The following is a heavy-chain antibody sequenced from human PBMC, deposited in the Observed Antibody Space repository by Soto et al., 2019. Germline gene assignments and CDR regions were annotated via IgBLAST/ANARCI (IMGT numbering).Heavy chain of an antibody. D-gene: IGHD2-2*01. CDR3: SRVGCSNSKCYTRGMDV. J-gene: IGHJ6*02. Sequence: SETLSLTSTVSGGSISGYYWSWVRQPAGKGLEWVGRIYSDGTTNYSPSLKSRVTMSLDTSKDQFSLHLNSVTAADTAVYYCSRVGCSNSKCYTRGMDVWGQGTTVT. CDR1: GGSISGYY. V-gene: IGHV4-4*07. CDR2: IYSDGTT.